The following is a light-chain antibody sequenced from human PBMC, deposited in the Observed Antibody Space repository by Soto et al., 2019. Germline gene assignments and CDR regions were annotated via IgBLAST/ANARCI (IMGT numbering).Light chain of an antibody. V-gene: IGLV1-47*02. Sequence: QSVLTQPPSASGTPGQRVTISCSGTTSNIGTNYVYWYQQLPGMAPKLVMYSTDRRPSGVPGRFSGSTSGTSAFLAITGLRSEDEANYYCSAWDDSLSGPVFGGGTQLTVL. CDR1: TSNIGTNY. CDR3: SAWDDSLSGPV. CDR2: STD. J-gene: IGLJ2*01.